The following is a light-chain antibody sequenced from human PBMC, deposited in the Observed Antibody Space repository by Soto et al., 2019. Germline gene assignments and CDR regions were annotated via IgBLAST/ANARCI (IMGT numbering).Light chain of an antibody. V-gene: IGLV2-11*01. CDR3: CSYAGNYIWV. Sequence: QSALTQPRSVSGSPGQSVTISCTGTSSDVGGYNHVSWYQQHPGKAPKLMIYDVSKRPSGVPDRFSGSKSGNTASLTISGLQAEDEADYYCCSYAGNYIWVFGGGTQLTVL. J-gene: IGLJ3*02. CDR2: DVS. CDR1: SSDVGGYNH.